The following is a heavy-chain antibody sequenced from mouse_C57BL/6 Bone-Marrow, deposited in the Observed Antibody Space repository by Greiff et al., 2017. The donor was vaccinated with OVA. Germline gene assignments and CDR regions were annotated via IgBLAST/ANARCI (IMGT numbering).Heavy chain of an antibody. CDR3: ARRGY. V-gene: IGHV1-19*01. J-gene: IGHJ3*01. CDR1: GYTFTDYY. Sequence: VQLQQSGPVLVKPGASVKMSCKASGYTFTDYYMNWVQQSHGKSLEWIGVINPYNGGTSYNQKFKGKATLTVDKSSSTAYMELNSLTSEDSAVYYCARRGYWGQGTLVTVSA. CDR2: INPYNGGT.